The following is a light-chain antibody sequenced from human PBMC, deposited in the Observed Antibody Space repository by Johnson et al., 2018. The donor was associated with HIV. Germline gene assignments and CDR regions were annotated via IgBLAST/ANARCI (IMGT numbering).Light chain of an antibody. V-gene: IGLV1-51*02. Sequence: QPVLTQPPSVSAAPGQKVTISCSGSSSNIGNNYVSWYQQLPGTAPKLLIYENNKRPSGIPDRFSGSKSGTSATLGITGLQNGDEADYYCGTWDSSLSAVFGTGTKVTVL. CDR1: SSNIGNNY. CDR2: ENN. CDR3: GTWDSSLSAV. J-gene: IGLJ1*01.